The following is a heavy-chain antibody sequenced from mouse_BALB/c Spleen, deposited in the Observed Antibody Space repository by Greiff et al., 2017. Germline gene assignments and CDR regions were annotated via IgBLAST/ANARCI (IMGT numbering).Heavy chain of an antibody. Sequence: QVQLQQPGAELVKPGASVKLSCKASGYTFTSYWMHWVKQRPGQGLEWIGEIDPSDSYTNYNQKFKGKATLTVDKSSSTAYMQLSSLTSEDSAVYYCARAGLDEFAYWGQGTLVTVSA. CDR2: IDPSDSYT. D-gene: IGHD3-3*01. J-gene: IGHJ3*01. V-gene: IGHV1-69*02. CDR1: GYTFTSYW. CDR3: ARAGLDEFAY.